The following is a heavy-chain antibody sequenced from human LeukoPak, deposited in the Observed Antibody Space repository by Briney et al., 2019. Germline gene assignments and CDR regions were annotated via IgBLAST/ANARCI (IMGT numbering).Heavy chain of an antibody. CDR2: ISHDGSNK. CDR1: GFTFSTSA. D-gene: IGHD6-13*01. Sequence: GGSLRLSCVASGFTFSTSAMHWVRQAPGKGLEWVTVISHDGSNKQYADSVKGRFTISRDNSKNTLYLQMNSLRAEDTAVYYCARSGYSSSWYGGGFDYWGQGTLVTVSS. V-gene: IGHV3-30*04. CDR3: ARSGYSSSWYGGGFDY. J-gene: IGHJ4*02.